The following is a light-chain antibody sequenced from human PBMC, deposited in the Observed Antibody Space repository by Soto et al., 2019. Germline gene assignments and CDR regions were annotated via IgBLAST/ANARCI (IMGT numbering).Light chain of an antibody. J-gene: IGLJ2*01. CDR1: KLGEKY. CDR2: QDK. Sequence: SYELTQPPSVSVSPGQTASISCSGDKLGEKYACWYQQKPGQSPVLVIYQDKKRPSGIPERFSGSNSGNTATLTISGTQAMDEADYYCQTWDNSTVVFGGGTKLPVL. CDR3: QTWDNSTVV. V-gene: IGLV3-1*01.